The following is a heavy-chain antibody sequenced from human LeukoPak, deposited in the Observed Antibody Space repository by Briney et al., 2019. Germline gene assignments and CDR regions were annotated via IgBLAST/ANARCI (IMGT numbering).Heavy chain of an antibody. Sequence: GSLRLSCAASGFTFSSYSMNWVRQAPGKGLEWVSSISSSSSYIYYADSVKGRFTISRDNAKNSLYLQMNSLRAEDTAVYYCARDRQDIVASYGMDVWGQGTTVTVSS. V-gene: IGHV3-21*01. CDR2: ISSSSSYI. D-gene: IGHD5-12*01. CDR3: ARDRQDIVASYGMDV. J-gene: IGHJ6*02. CDR1: GFTFSSYS.